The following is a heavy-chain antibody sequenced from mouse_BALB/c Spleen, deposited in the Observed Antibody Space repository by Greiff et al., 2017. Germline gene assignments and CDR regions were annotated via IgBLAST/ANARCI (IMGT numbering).Heavy chain of an antibody. J-gene: IGHJ2*01. CDR3: ARYYGSSYFDY. CDR2: INPSNGRT. CDR1: GYTFTSYW. V-gene: IGHV1S81*02. Sequence: QVQLQQPGAELVKPGASVKLSCKASGYTFTSYWMHWVKQRPGQGLEWIGEINPSNGRTNYNEKFKSKATLTVDKSSSTAYMQLSSLTSEDSAVYDCARYYGSSYFDYWGQGTTLTVSS. D-gene: IGHD1-1*01.